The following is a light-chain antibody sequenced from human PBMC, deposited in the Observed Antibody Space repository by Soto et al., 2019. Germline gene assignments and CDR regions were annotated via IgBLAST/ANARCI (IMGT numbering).Light chain of an antibody. CDR2: DAY. J-gene: IGKJ5*01. CDR1: QSFRGL. V-gene: IGKV3-11*01. CDR3: QQRSSWIT. Sequence: EVVLTQSPVTLSLSPGERATLSCRASQSFRGLLAWYQQKPGQAPRLLIYDAYNRATGIPARFSGSGSATDFTLTISSLEPEDFAVYYCQQRSSWITFGQGTRLEIK.